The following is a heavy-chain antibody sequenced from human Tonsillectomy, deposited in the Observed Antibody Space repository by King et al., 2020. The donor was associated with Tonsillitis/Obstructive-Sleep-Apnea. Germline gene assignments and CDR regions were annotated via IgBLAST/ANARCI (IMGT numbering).Heavy chain of an antibody. CDR2: INPSGGST. CDR3: ARDFFDTSGSFDY. CDR1: GYTFTIYY. Sequence: AQLVQSGAEVKKPGASVKVSCKASGYTFTIYYIHWVRQAPGQGLEWMGIINPSGGSTSYAQKFQGRVTMTRDTSTSTVYMELSSLRSDDTAVYYCARDFFDTSGSFDYWGQGTLVTVSS. J-gene: IGHJ4*02. V-gene: IGHV1-46*01. D-gene: IGHD3-22*01.